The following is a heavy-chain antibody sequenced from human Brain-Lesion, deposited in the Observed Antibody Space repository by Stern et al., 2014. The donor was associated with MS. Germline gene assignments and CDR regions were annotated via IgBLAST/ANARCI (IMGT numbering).Heavy chain of an antibody. Sequence: EVQLLESGGGLVQPGGSLRLSCAASGFTVSNYYMSWVRQAPGKGLEWVSIIYPSGKTYYADSVRGRFVISRDKSKSTLYLQMDSLRPEDTAVYYCARDRVTTVTTYYFDSWGQGTRVTVSS. CDR3: ARDRVTTVTTYYFDS. CDR2: IYPSGKT. D-gene: IGHD4-17*01. V-gene: IGHV3-66*02. CDR1: GFTVSNYY. J-gene: IGHJ4*02.